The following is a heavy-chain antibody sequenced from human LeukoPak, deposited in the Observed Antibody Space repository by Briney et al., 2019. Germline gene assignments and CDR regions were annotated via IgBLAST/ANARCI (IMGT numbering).Heavy chain of an antibody. D-gene: IGHD3-9*01. J-gene: IGHJ4*02. Sequence: GESLKISCKGSGYSFSNYWIGWVRQMPGKGLEWVGIILPGNSDTRYSPSFQGQVTMSADKSISTAYLQWSSLKAADTAMYYRARQYYDILTDPNYFDSWGQGTLVTVSS. CDR1: GYSFSNYW. CDR3: ARQYYDILTDPNYFDS. CDR2: ILPGNSDT. V-gene: IGHV5-51*01.